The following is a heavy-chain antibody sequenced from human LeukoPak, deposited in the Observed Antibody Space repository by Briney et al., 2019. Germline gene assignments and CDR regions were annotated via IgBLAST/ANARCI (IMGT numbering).Heavy chain of an antibody. CDR2: IYYSGST. V-gene: IGHV4-39*07. J-gene: IGHJ4*02. Sequence: SETLSLTCTVSGGSISSSSYYWGWIRQPPGKGLEWIGSIYYSGSTYYNPSLKSRVTISVDTSKNQFSLKLSSVTAADTAVYYCARGLRGAQCDYWGQGTLVTVSS. CDR3: ARGLRGAQCDY. CDR1: GGSISSSSYY. D-gene: IGHD3-10*01.